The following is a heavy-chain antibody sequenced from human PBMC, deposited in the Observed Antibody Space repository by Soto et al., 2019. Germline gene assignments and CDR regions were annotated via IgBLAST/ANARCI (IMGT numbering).Heavy chain of an antibody. Sequence: ASVKVSCKASGYTFTSYGISWVRQAPGQGLEWMGWISAYNGNTNYAQKLQGRVTMTTDTSTSTAYMELRSLRSDDTAVYYCARDGTYYDFWSGWGNWFDPWGQGTLVTVSS. V-gene: IGHV1-18*01. CDR2: ISAYNGNT. CDR1: GYTFTSYG. J-gene: IGHJ5*02. D-gene: IGHD3-3*01. CDR3: ARDGTYYDFWSGWGNWFDP.